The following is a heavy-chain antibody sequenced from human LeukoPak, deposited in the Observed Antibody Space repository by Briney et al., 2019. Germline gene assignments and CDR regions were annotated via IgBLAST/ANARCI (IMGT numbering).Heavy chain of an antibody. CDR3: ARVYSSGSRAFQH. V-gene: IGHV4-30-2*01. J-gene: IGHJ1*01. CDR1: GSSISSGGYY. Sequence: SQTLSLTCTVSGSSISSGGYYWSWIRQPPGKGLEWIGYIYHSGSTYYNPSLKSRVTISVDRSKNQFSLKVSSVTAADTAVYYCARVYSSGSRAFQHWGQGTLVTVSS. CDR2: IYHSGST. D-gene: IGHD6-19*01.